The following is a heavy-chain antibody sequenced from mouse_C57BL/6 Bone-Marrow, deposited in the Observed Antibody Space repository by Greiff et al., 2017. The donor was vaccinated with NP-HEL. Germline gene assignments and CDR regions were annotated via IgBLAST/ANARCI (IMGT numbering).Heavy chain of an antibody. Sequence: EVQLVESEGGLVQPGSSMKLSCTASGFTFSDYYMAWVRPVPEKGLEWVANINYDGSSTYYLDSLQSRFIISRDDAKNILYLQMSSLKSEDTATYYCARDRGTGTLNYYAMDYWGQGTSVTVSS. CDR2: INYDGSST. J-gene: IGHJ4*01. CDR1: GFTFSDYY. V-gene: IGHV5-16*01. CDR3: ARDRGTGTLNYYAMDY. D-gene: IGHD4-1*01.